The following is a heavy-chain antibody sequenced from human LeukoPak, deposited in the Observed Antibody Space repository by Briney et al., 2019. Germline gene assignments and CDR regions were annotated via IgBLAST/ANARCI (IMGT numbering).Heavy chain of an antibody. CDR1: GGSISSYY. V-gene: IGHV4-59*01. D-gene: IGHD3-10*01. J-gene: IGHJ4*02. CDR3: ARSKDYGSGSYCNVIDY. Sequence: SETLSLTCTVSGGSISSYYWSWIRQPPGKGLEWIGYIYYSGSTNYNPSLKSRVTISVDTSKNQFSLKLSSVTAADTAVYYCARSKDYGSGSYCNVIDYWGQGTLVTVSS. CDR2: IYYSGST.